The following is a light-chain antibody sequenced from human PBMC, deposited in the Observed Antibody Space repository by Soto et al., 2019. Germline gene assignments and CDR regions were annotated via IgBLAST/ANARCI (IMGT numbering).Light chain of an antibody. CDR1: QGISNY. CDR2: AAS. Sequence: DIQMTQSPSSLSAFVGDRVTITCRASQGISNYLAWYQQKPGRVPTLLIYAASTLRSGVSSRFSGSGSGTDFTLTISSLQPEDVASYYCQEYKTAPFIFGPGTKVDIK. J-gene: IGKJ3*01. CDR3: QEYKTAPFI. V-gene: IGKV1-27*01.